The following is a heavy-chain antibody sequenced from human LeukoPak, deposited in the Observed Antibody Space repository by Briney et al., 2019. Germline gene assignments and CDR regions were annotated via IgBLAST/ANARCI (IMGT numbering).Heavy chain of an antibody. CDR3: AKALAAVGTTCDY. D-gene: IGHD6-13*01. CDR1: GFTFDDYA. CDR2: ISWNSGSI. V-gene: IGHV3-9*01. Sequence: PGRSLRLSCAASGFTFDDYAMHWVRQAPGKGLEWVSGISWNSGSIGYADSVKGRFTISRDNAKNSLYLQMNSLRAEDTALYYCAKALAAVGTTCDYWGQGTLVTVSS. J-gene: IGHJ4*02.